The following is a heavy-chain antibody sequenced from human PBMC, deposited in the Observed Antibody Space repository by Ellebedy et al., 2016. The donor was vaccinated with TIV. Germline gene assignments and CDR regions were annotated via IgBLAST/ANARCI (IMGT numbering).Heavy chain of an antibody. CDR3: ARLARGGRTTSAAYFDF. D-gene: IGHD2-2*01. CDR2: IYSGDSST. V-gene: IGHV5-51*01. CDR1: GYNFINYW. Sequence: GESLKISCNGFGYNFINYWIAWVRQVPGKGLEWMAIIYSGDSSTRYNPSFQGQVTVSVDTSINSAYLQWNSLKASDSAMYYCARLARGGRTTSAAYFDFWGQGTLVTVSS. J-gene: IGHJ4*02.